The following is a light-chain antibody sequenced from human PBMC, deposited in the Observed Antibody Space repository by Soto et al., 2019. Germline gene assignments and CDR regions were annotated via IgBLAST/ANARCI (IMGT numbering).Light chain of an antibody. V-gene: IGLV2-11*01. CDR2: DVS. CDR3: CSYAGSYTLV. CDR1: SSDVGAYNY. J-gene: IGLJ3*02. Sequence: QSALTQPRSVSGSPGQSVTISCTGTSSDVGAYNYVSWYQHHPGKAPKLMIDDVSKRPSGVPDRFSGSKSGNTASLTISGRQAEDEADYYCCSYAGSYTLVFGGGTKVTVL.